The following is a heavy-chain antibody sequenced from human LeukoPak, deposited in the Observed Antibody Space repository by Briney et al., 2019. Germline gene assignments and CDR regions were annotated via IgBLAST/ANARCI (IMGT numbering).Heavy chain of an antibody. CDR1: GDSISSYY. CDR3: ARDSAAGVNWFDP. CDR2: IYYTGRT. Sequence: KTSETLSLTCTVSGDSISSYYWNWFRQPPGKGLEWIGYIYYTGRTNYNPSLKSRITLSLATSRNQFSLKLNSVTAADTAVYYCARDSAAGVNWFDPWGQGTLVTVSS. J-gene: IGHJ5*02. D-gene: IGHD6-13*01. V-gene: IGHV4-59*01.